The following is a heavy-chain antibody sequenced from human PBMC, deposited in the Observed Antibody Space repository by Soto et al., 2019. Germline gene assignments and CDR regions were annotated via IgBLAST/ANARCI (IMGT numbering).Heavy chain of an antibody. CDR3: ARDRDWAFDY. V-gene: IGHV3-48*04. CDR1: GFTFSNYA. CDR2: IFVDSSTI. J-gene: IGHJ4*02. Sequence: GGSLRLSCAASGFTFSNYAMHWVRQAPGKGLEWVSYIFVDSSTIYYADSVKGRFTVSRDNAQNSLFLVMNSLRAEDTAVYYCARDRDWAFDYWGQGTLVTVS. D-gene: IGHD3-9*01.